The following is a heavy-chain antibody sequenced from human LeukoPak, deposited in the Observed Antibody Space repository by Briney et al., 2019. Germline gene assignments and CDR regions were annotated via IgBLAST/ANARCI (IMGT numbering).Heavy chain of an antibody. Sequence: SGGSLRLSCAASGFTFSDYYMSWIRQAPGKGLEWVSYISSSGSTIYYADSVKGRFIISRDNAMNSLYLQMNSLRAEDTAVYYCARDKERDGYNYGYDYWGQGTLVTVSS. J-gene: IGHJ4*02. V-gene: IGHV3-11*01. CDR3: ARDKERDGYNYGYDY. CDR1: GFTFSDYY. CDR2: ISSSGSTI. D-gene: IGHD5-24*01.